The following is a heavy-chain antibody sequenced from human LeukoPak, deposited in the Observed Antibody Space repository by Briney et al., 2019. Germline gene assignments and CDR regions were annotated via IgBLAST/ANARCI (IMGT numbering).Heavy chain of an antibody. CDR1: GFTFSSYA. Sequence: PGGSLRLSCAASGFTFSSYAMHWVRQAPGKGLEWVAVISYDGRNKFYPDSVKGRFTISRDNSKNTLYLQMNSLRPEDTAVYYCAKAPHYSDSSGYFDYWGQGTLVTVSS. J-gene: IGHJ4*02. D-gene: IGHD3-22*01. V-gene: IGHV3-30*04. CDR3: AKAPHYSDSSGYFDY. CDR2: ISYDGRNK.